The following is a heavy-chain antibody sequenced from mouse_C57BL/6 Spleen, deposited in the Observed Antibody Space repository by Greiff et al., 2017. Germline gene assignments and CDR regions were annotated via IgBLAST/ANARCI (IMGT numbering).Heavy chain of an antibody. CDR2: INPSSGYT. CDR1: GYTFTSYT. J-gene: IGHJ2*01. Sequence: QVQLQQSGAELARPGASVKLSCKASGYTFTSYTMHWVKQRPGQGLEWIGYINPSSGYTKSNQKFKDKATLTADKTSSTAYMQLRSLTSAASAVYDCARAYPNYFDYWGQGTTLTVSS. CDR3: ARAYPNYFDY. V-gene: IGHV1-4*01.